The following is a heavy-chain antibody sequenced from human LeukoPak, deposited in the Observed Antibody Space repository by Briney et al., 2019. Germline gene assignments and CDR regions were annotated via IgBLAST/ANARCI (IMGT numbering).Heavy chain of an antibody. V-gene: IGHV4-31*03. CDR2: FYYSEST. Sequence: SQTLSLTCTVSGASISSGGYYWSWIPQHPGRGLEWIGYFYYSESTKYNPSLKTRVIILVDTSKNQFSLKLSSVTAADTAVYYCARDRGKGYFDLWGRGTLVTVSS. CDR3: ARDRGKGYFDL. J-gene: IGHJ2*01. CDR1: GASISSGGYY.